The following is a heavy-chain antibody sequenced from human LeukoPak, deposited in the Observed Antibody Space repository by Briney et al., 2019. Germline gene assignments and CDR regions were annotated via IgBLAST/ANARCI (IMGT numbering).Heavy chain of an antibody. CDR3: AKDYCGGDGYPYY. V-gene: IGHV3-30*18. D-gene: IGHD2-21*02. CDR1: GFTFRSYG. Sequence: PGRSLRLSCAASGFTFRSYGMHWVRQAPGKGLEWVAVISYDGSNKYYADSVKGRFTISRDNSKNTLYLQMNSLRAEDTAVYYCAKDYCGGDGYPYYWGQGTLVTVSS. CDR2: ISYDGSNK. J-gene: IGHJ4*02.